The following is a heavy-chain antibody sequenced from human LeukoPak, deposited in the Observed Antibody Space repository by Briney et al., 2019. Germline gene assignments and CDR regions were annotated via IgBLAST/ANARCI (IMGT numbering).Heavy chain of an antibody. J-gene: IGHJ3*02. CDR3: ARVPVRGAFDI. CDR1: GFTFSSYS. Sequence: GGSLRLSCAASGFTFSSYSMNWVRQAPGKGLEWVSSISSSSSYIYYADSVKGRFTISRDNAKNSLYLQMNSLRAEDTAVYYCARVPVRGAFDIWGQGTMVTVSS. D-gene: IGHD4-17*01. CDR2: ISSSSSYI. V-gene: IGHV3-21*01.